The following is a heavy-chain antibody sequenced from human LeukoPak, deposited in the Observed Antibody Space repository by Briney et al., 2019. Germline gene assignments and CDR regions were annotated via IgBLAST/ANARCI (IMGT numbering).Heavy chain of an antibody. CDR1: GFTFSNAW. D-gene: IGHD4-23*01. CDR3: TTVRLGTGNHDY. J-gene: IGHJ4*02. CDR2: IKSKTDDGTT. Sequence: GGSLRLSCAASGFTFSNAWMSWVRQAPGKGLEWVGRIKSKTDDGTTDYAAPVKGRFTISRDDSKNTLYLQMNSLKTEDTAVYYCTTVRLGTGNHDYWGQGTLVTVSS. V-gene: IGHV3-15*01.